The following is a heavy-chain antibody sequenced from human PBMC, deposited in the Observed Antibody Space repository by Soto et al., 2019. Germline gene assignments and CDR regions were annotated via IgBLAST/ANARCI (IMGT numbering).Heavy chain of an antibody. D-gene: IGHD6-19*01. Sequence: QVQLQESGPGLVKPSETLSLTCTVSGGSISSYYWSWIRQPPGKGLEWIGYIYYSGSTNYNPSLKSRVTISVDTSKNQFSLKLSSVTAADTAVYYCERRPSPRIAVAAFDYWGQGTLVTVSS. CDR2: IYYSGST. CDR1: GGSISSYY. V-gene: IGHV4-59*08. J-gene: IGHJ4*02. CDR3: ERRPSPRIAVAAFDY.